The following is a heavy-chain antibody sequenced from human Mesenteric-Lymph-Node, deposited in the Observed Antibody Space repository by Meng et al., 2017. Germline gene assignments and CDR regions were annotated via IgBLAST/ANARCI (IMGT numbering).Heavy chain of an antibody. Sequence: SETLSLTCTVSGYSINSGYYWGWIRQPPGKGLEWIGSIYYSGSTYYNPSLKSRVTISVDTSKNQFSLKLSSVTAADTAVYYCARDLLWFGELLNAANWFDPWGQGTLVTVSS. CDR2: IYYSGST. V-gene: IGHV4-38-2*02. CDR3: ARDLLWFGELLNAANWFDP. D-gene: IGHD3-10*01. J-gene: IGHJ5*02. CDR1: GYSINSGYY.